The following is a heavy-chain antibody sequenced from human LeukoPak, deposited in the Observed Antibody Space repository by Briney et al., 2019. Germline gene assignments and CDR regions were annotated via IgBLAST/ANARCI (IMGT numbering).Heavy chain of an antibody. D-gene: IGHD2/OR15-2a*01. J-gene: IGHJ4*02. Sequence: GGSLRLSCAASGFTFSSYSMNWVRQAPGKGLEWVSSISSGSSYIYYADSVKGRFTISKDNAKNTVYLQMNSLRAEDTAVYYCVSFYETYWGRGTLVTVSS. V-gene: IGHV3-21*01. CDR3: VSFYETY. CDR1: GFTFSSYS. CDR2: ISSGSSYI.